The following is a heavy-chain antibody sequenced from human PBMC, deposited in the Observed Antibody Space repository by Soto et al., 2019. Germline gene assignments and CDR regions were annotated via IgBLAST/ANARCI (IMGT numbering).Heavy chain of an antibody. D-gene: IGHD2-15*01. V-gene: IGHV3-23*01. CDR3: AKAGGDCSGGTCYSGQSDF. CDR2: ITGSGGNT. Sequence: GGSLRLSCAASGFTFSSYAMSWVRQAPGKGLEWVSGITGSGGNTYYADSVKGRVTISRDNSKSTLYLQMNSLRAEDTAVYYCAKAGGDCSGGTCYSGQSDFWGQGSLVTVSS. CDR1: GFTFSSYA. J-gene: IGHJ4*02.